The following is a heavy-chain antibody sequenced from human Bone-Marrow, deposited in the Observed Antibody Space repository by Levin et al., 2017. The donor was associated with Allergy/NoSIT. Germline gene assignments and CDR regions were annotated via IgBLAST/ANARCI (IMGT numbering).Heavy chain of an antibody. J-gene: IGHJ5*02. CDR2: IYSSGST. CDR3: AQDRGADLGWFVP. Sequence: SETLSLTCNVSGGSINNFYWSWIRQPAGKGLEWVGRIYSSGSTNYNPSLKSRVTMSVDTSKNQFSLKLTSVTAADTAMYYCAQDRGADLGWFVPWGQGTLVTVSS. CDR1: GGSINNFY. V-gene: IGHV4-4*07. D-gene: IGHD3-16*01.